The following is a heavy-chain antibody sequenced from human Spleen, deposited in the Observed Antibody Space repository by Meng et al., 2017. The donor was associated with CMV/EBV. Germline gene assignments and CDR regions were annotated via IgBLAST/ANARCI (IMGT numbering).Heavy chain of an antibody. Sequence: GGSLRLSCAASGFTVSSNYMSWVRQAPGKGLEWVSVIYSGGSTYYADSVKGRFTISRDNSKNTLFLQLNSLRVEDTAVYHCAKGPYYDFWSGYPGVYNMDVWGQGTAVTVSS. D-gene: IGHD3-3*01. CDR2: IYSGGST. CDR3: AKGPYYDFWSGYPGVYNMDV. J-gene: IGHJ6*02. V-gene: IGHV3-66*01. CDR1: GFTVSSNY.